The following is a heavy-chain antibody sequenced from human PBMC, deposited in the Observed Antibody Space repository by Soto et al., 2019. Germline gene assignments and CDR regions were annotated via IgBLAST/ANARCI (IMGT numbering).Heavy chain of an antibody. CDR3: ARDIGVPAATNYYYGMDV. Sequence: QVQLVESGGGVVQPGRSLRLSCAASGFTFSSYGMHWVRQAPGKGLEWVAVIWYDGSNKYYADSVKGRFTISRDNSKNTLYLQMNSLRAEDTAVYYCARDIGVPAATNYYYGMDVWGQGTTVTVSS. CDR2: IWYDGSNK. J-gene: IGHJ6*02. D-gene: IGHD2-2*01. V-gene: IGHV3-33*01. CDR1: GFTFSSYG.